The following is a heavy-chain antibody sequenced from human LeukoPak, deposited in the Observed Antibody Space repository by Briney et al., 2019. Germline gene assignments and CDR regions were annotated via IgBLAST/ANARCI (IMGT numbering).Heavy chain of an antibody. D-gene: IGHD3-3*01. J-gene: IGHJ6*02. CDR1: GYSFTSYW. Sequence: GESLKISCKGSGYSFTSYWIGWVRQAPGKGLEWVSSISSSSSYIYYADSVKGRFTISRDNAKNSLYLQMNSLRAEDTAVYYCARRWYDFWSGEESNYYGMDVWGQGTTVTVSS. CDR2: ISSSSSYI. V-gene: IGHV3-21*01. CDR3: ARRWYDFWSGEESNYYGMDV.